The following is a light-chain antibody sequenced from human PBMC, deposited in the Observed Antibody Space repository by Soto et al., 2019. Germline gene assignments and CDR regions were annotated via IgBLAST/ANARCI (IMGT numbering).Light chain of an antibody. CDR2: DVS. V-gene: IGLV2-14*01. J-gene: IGLJ2*01. CDR1: SSDVGSYNY. CDR3: NSYTSSSTVV. Sequence: QSALTQPASVSGSPGQSITISCTGTSSDVGSYNYVSWYRQHPGKAPTLMIYDVSNRPSGVSNRFSGSKSGNTASLTISGLQAEDEADYYCNSYTSSSTVVFGGGTKLTVL.